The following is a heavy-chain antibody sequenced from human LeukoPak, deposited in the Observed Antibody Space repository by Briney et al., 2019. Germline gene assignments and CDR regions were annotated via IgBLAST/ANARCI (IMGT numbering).Heavy chain of an antibody. CDR1: GYTFTSYD. D-gene: IGHD3-9*01. V-gene: IGHV1-8*01. CDR2: MNPNSGNT. CDR3: ARDRGYDILTGYYFGKVIGQDYYGMDV. Sequence: ASVKVSCKASGYTFTSYDINWVRQATGQGLEWMGWMNPNSGNTGYAQKFQGRVTMTRNTSISTAYMELSSLRSDDTAVYYCARDRGYDILTGYYFGKVIGQDYYGMDVWGQGTTVTVSS. J-gene: IGHJ6*02.